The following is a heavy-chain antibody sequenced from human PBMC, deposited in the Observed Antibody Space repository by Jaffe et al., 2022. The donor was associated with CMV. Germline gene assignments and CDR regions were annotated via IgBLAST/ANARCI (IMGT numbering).Heavy chain of an antibody. V-gene: IGHV4-39*01. CDR2: IYYSGST. Sequence: QLQLQESGPGLVKPSETLSLTCTVSGGSISSSSYYWGWIRQPPGKGLEWIGSIYYSGSTYYNPSLKSRVTISVDTSKNQFSLKLSSVTAADTAVYYCARIVSVAGNKGYYYYYMDVWGKGTTVTVSS. CDR1: GGSISSSSYY. CDR3: ARIVSVAGNKGYYYYYMDV. D-gene: IGHD6-19*01. J-gene: IGHJ6*03.